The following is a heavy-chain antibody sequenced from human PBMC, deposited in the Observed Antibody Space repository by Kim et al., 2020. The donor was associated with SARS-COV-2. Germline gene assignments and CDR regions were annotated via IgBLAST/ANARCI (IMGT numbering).Heavy chain of an antibody. CDR2: IYDSGTT. J-gene: IGHJ6*02. Sequence: SETLSLTCAVSGGSINNVGYSWSWIRQLPGMGLEWIGYIYDSGTTYYSPSLKSRVTISLDRSRTQFFLNLNSVTAADTAVYYCARGSYASGMDVWGQGTAVTVS. CDR1: GGSINNVGYS. CDR3: ARGSYASGMDV. D-gene: IGHD3-16*01. V-gene: IGHV4-30-2*01.